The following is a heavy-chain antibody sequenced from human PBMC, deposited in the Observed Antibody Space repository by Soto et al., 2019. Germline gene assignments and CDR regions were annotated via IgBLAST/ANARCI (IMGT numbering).Heavy chain of an antibody. CDR3: ARDSGWSLFDY. J-gene: IGHJ4*02. Sequence: GGSLRLSCAASGFTVSSNYMSWVRQAPGKGLVWVSRTNSDGSDTSYADSVKGRFTISRDNAKNTLYLQMNSLRAEDTAVYYCARDSGWSLFDYWGQGTLVTVS. V-gene: IGHV3-74*01. D-gene: IGHD6-19*01. CDR1: GFTVSSNY. CDR2: TNSDGSDT.